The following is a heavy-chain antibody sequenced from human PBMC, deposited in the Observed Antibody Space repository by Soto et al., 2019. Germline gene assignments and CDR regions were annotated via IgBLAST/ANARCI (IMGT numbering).Heavy chain of an antibody. V-gene: IGHV3-53*01. CDR1: GFTVSDNY. Sequence: EAQLVESGGGLIQPGGSLRLSCAASGFTVSDNYITWVRQAPGRGLEWVSLLYSGGGIYYADSVKGRFTISRDTSKKTLDLQMNSLRTEDTAVYYCARSDPGYAYGLNVWGQGTTVTVSS. J-gene: IGHJ6*02. CDR2: LYSGGGI. CDR3: ARSDPGYAYGLNV. D-gene: IGHD5-18*01.